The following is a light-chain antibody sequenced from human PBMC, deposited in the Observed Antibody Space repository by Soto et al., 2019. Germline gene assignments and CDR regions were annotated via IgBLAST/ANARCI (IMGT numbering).Light chain of an antibody. CDR2: AVS. V-gene: IGKV1-39*01. CDR3: QQTYSRPRG. J-gene: IGKJ4*01. CDR1: QSINGE. Sequence: DIQMTQSPSSLSASVGDRVTITCRASQSINGELNWYQQKPGKAPNLLICAVSALQSGVPSRFSGSGSGTDFTLTISSLQPEDFATYYCQQTYSRPRGFGGGTKVDIK.